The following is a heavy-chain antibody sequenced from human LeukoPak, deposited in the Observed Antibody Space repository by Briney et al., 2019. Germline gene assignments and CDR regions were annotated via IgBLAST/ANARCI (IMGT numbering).Heavy chain of an antibody. Sequence: GGSLRLSCAASGFTFSSYSMNWVRQAPGKGLEWVSYVSGSSSTIYYADSVKGRFTISRDNAKNSLYLQMNSLRAEDTAVYYCAGPDGSGSWGAFDIWGQGTMVTVSS. CDR2: VSGSSSTI. V-gene: IGHV3-48*04. CDR1: GFTFSSYS. CDR3: AGPDGSGSWGAFDI. D-gene: IGHD3-10*01. J-gene: IGHJ3*02.